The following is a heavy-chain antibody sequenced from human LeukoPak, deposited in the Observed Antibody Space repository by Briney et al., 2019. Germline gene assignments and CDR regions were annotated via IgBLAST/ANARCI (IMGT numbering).Heavy chain of an antibody. V-gene: IGHV4-34*01. CDR1: GGSFSGYY. D-gene: IGHD6-19*01. CDR2: INHSGST. Sequence: AETLSLTCAVYGGSFSGYYWSWIRQPPGKGLEWIGEINHSGSTNYNPSLKSRVTISVGTSKNQFSLKLSSVTAADTAVYYCASETAVAGIDYWGQGTLVTVSS. CDR3: ASETAVAGIDY. J-gene: IGHJ4*02.